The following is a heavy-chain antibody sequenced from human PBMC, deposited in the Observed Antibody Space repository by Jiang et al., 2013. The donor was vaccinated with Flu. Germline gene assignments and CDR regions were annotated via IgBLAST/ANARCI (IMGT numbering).Heavy chain of an antibody. CDR2: AYYRSQWYI. J-gene: IGHJ4*02. V-gene: IGHV6-1*01. D-gene: IGHD2-15*01. Sequence: SQTLSLTCAISGDSVSSNSAAWNWIRQSPSRGLEWLGRAYYRSQWYIDYAMTVKGRIIVTPDTSKNQFSLQLNSVTPQDTAVYYCVRGAGAADYWGQGTLVTVSS. CDR1: GDSVSSNSAA. CDR3: VRGAGAADY.